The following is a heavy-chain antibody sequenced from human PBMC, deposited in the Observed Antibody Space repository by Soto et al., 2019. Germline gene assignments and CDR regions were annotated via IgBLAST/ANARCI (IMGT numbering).Heavy chain of an antibody. CDR3: AREPGRYDYDFWSSPYGMYV. Sequence: GGSLRLSXAASGFTFSSYWMSWVRQAPGKGLEWVANIQQDGSEKYYVDSVKGRFTISRDNAKNSLYLQMNRLRAEDTAVYYCAREPGRYDYDFWSSPYGMYVWGQGTTVTVSS. D-gene: IGHD3-3*01. V-gene: IGHV3-7*03. CDR2: IQQDGSEK. CDR1: GFTFSSYW. J-gene: IGHJ6*02.